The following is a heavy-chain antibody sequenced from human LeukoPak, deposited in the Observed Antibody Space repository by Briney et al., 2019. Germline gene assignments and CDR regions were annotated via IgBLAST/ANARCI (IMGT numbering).Heavy chain of an antibody. D-gene: IGHD3-22*01. CDR2: MNPNSGNT. Sequence: ASVKVSCKASGYTFTSYDINWMRQATGQGLEWMGWMNPNSGNTGYAQKFQGRVTMTRDTSISTAYMELSSLRSEDTAVYYCARVQDSSGYYSDYWGQGTLVTVSS. CDR1: GYTFTSYD. V-gene: IGHV1-8*01. J-gene: IGHJ4*02. CDR3: ARVQDSSGYYSDY.